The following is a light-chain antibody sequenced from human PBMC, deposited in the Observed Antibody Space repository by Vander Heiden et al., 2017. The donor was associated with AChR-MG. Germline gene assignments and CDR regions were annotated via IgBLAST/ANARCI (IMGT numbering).Light chain of an antibody. CDR1: QSVSSSY. V-gene: IGKV3-20*01. Sequence: EIVLTQSPGTLSLSPGKRATLSCRASQSVSSSYLAWYQQKPGQAPRLLIYGASSRATGIPDRFSGSGSGTDFTLTISRLEPEDFAVYYCQQEGSSPQTFGQGTKVEIK. J-gene: IGKJ1*01. CDR3: QQEGSSPQT. CDR2: GAS.